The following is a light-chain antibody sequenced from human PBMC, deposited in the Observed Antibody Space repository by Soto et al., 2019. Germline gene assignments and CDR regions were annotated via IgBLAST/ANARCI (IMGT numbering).Light chain of an antibody. CDR2: TAS. V-gene: IGKV1-9*01. Sequence: DIQLTQSPSFLSASVGDRVTITCRASQVVRSYLAWYQQKPGKPPKLLISTASTLQSGVPSRFSGSGFGTEFTLTISSLQPEDFATYYCQQLNVYPPITFGQGTRLEIK. CDR1: QVVRSY. J-gene: IGKJ5*01. CDR3: QQLNVYPPIT.